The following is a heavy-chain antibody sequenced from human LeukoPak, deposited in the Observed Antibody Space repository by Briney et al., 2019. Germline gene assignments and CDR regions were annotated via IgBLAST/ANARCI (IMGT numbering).Heavy chain of an antibody. CDR2: ISACNGNT. Sequence: ASVKVSCKASGYTFTSYGISWVRQAPGQGLEWMGWISACNGNTNYAQKLQGRVTMTTDTSTSTAYMELRSLRSDDTAVYYCARDLSLAVAEPVDYWGQGTLVTVSS. CDR3: ARDLSLAVAEPVDY. J-gene: IGHJ4*02. D-gene: IGHD6-19*01. CDR1: GYTFTSYG. V-gene: IGHV1-18*01.